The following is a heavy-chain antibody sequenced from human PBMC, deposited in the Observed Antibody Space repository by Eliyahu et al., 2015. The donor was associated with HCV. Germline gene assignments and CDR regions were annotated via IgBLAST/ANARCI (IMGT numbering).Heavy chain of an antibody. D-gene: IGHD3-22*01. Sequence: QVQLQESGPGLVKPSETLSLTCXVSGGSIXSSDYWTWIRQPAGKGLXWIGRVFSSGNTDYNPSLKSRLTMSLDTSKNQFSLKLTSMTAADTAVYYCAREYYYDSSIFLDYWGQGTLVTVSS. CDR3: AREYYYDSSIFLDY. V-gene: IGHV4-4*07. CDR2: VFSSGNT. J-gene: IGHJ4*02. CDR1: GGSIXSSDY.